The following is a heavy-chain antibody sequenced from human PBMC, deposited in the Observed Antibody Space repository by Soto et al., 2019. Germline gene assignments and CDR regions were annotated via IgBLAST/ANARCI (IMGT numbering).Heavy chain of an antibody. J-gene: IGHJ5*02. CDR1: GFTFDDYA. Sequence: GGSLRLSCAASGFTFDDYAMHWVRQAPGKGLEWVSGISWNSGSIGYADSVKGRFTISRDNAKNSLYLQMNSLRAEDTALYYCAKDIQVAAAEGIAGSANWFAPWGQGTLVTVSS. CDR3: AKDIQVAAAEGIAGSANWFAP. V-gene: IGHV3-9*01. D-gene: IGHD6-13*01. CDR2: ISWNSGSI.